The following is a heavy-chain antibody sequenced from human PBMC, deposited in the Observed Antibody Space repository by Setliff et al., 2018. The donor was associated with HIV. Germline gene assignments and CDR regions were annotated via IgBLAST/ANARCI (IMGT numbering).Heavy chain of an antibody. J-gene: IGHJ4*02. Sequence: ETLSLTCAVYGGSFSGYYWSWIRQPPGKGLEWIGEINHSGSTNYNPSLKSRVTISVDTSKNQFSLKLTSVTAADTAVYYCARGRLYGVVDYWGQGTLVTVSS. V-gene: IGHV4-34*01. CDR2: INHSGST. CDR3: ARGRLYGVVDY. CDR1: GGSFSGYY. D-gene: IGHD3-10*01.